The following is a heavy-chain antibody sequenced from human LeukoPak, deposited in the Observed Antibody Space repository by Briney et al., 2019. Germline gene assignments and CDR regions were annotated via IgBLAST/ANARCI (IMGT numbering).Heavy chain of an antibody. D-gene: IGHD6-13*01. J-gene: IGHJ6*03. CDR1: GGSISSGSYY. Sequence: SETLSLTCTVSGGSISSGSYYWSWIRQPAGKGLEWIGRIYTSGSTNYNPSLKSRVTISVDTSNNQFSLKLSSVTAADTAVYYCARDRIAAALDYYMDVWGKGTTVTVSS. CDR3: ARDRIAAALDYYMDV. V-gene: IGHV4-61*02. CDR2: IYTSGST.